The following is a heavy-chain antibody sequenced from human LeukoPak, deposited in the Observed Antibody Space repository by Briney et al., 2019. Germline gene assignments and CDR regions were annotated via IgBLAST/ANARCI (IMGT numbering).Heavy chain of an antibody. CDR2: IWDEGSDK. J-gene: IGHJ4*02. Sequence: PGRPLTLSSQASGFTFSSYGMHWVRQAPPQGLEWVAVIWDEGSDKYYADSVKGRFSISRDKSKNTLYLQMNSRRAEDTAVYYCARHVKVGPGYYKYFDYWGQGTLVTASS. CDR1: GFTFSSYG. CDR3: ARHVKVGPGYYKYFDY. V-gene: IGHV3-33*01. D-gene: IGHD3-10*01.